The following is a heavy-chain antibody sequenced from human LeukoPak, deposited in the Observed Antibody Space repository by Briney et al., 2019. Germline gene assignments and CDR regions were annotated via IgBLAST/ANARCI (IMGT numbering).Heavy chain of an antibody. D-gene: IGHD3-22*01. V-gene: IGHV4-59*08. J-gene: IGHJ4*02. CDR1: GGSISSYY. Sequence: SETLSLTCTVSGGSISSYYWSWIRQPPGKGLEWIGYIYYSGSTNYNPSLKSRVTISVDTSKNQFSLKLSSVTAADTAVYYCARSPRYYDSSGYYFAYYFDYWGQGTLVTVSS. CDR2: IYYSGST. CDR3: ARSPRYYDSSGYYFAYYFDY.